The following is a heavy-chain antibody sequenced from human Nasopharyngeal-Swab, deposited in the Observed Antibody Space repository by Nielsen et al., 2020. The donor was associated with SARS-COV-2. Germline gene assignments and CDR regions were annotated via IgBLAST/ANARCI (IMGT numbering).Heavy chain of an antibody. CDR1: GFTFSSYA. CDR2: ISYDGSNK. CDR3: ARDLNDFWSGYYPPYYYYYYMDV. Sequence: GGSLRLSCAASGFTFSSYAMHWVRQAPGKGLEWVAVISYDGSNKYYADSVKGRFTISRDNSKNTLYLQMNSLRAEDTAVYYCARDLNDFWSGYYPPYYYYYYMDVWGKGTTVTVSS. D-gene: IGHD3-3*01. J-gene: IGHJ6*03. V-gene: IGHV3-30-3*01.